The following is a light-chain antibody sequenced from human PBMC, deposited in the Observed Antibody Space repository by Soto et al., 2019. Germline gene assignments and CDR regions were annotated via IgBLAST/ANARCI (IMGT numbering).Light chain of an antibody. J-gene: IGKJ1*01. V-gene: IGKV4-1*01. CDR1: ESVLYSSDNKNY. Sequence: DIVMTQSPDSLAVSLGERATINCKSSESVLYSSDNKNYLSWYQQKPGQPPRLLISWASTRESGVPDRFRGSGSGTDFTLTISSLRAEDVAVYYCQQSYGPPGTFGQGTKVDIK. CDR3: QQSYGPPGT. CDR2: WAS.